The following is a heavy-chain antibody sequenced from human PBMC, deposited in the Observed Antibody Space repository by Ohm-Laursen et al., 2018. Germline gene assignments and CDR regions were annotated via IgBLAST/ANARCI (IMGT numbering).Heavy chain of an antibody. CDR2: INPSGGST. CDR1: GYTFTSYY. J-gene: IGHJ1*01. Sequence: ASVKVSCKASGYTFTSYYMHWVRQAPGQGLEWMGIINPSGGSTSYAQKFQGRVTMTRDTSTSTVYMELSSLRSEDTAVYYCASGSPILAYCGGDCWTAEYFQHWGQGTLVTVSS. V-gene: IGHV1-46*01. CDR3: ASGSPILAYCGGDCWTAEYFQH. D-gene: IGHD2-21*02.